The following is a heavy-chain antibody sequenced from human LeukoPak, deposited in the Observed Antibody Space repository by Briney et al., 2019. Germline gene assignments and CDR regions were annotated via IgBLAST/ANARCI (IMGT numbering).Heavy chain of an antibody. D-gene: IGHD3-16*01. CDR3: ARKGVSDLYYFDS. CDR1: GDSINTYY. J-gene: IGHJ4*02. CDR2: IYTSGST. Sequence: SETLSLTCSVSGDSINTYYWSWLRQSVGKGLEWIGRIYTSGSTNYSPSLKSRVTMSVDTSENQFSLKLRSVTAADTAVYYCARKGVSDLYYFDSWGQGTLVTVSS. V-gene: IGHV4-4*07.